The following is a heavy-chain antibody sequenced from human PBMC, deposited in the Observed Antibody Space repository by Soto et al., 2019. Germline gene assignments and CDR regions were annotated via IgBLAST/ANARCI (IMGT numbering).Heavy chain of an antibody. CDR2: INHSGST. Sequence: QVQLQQWGAGLLKPSETLSLTCAVYGGSFSGYYWSWIRQPPGKGLEWIGEINHSGSTNYNPSLKSRVTISVDTSKNQFSLKLSSVTAADTAVYYCVRGQGSGWYGWYFDLWGRGTLVTVSS. CDR1: GGSFSGYY. CDR3: VRGQGSGWYGWYFDL. J-gene: IGHJ2*01. D-gene: IGHD6-19*01. V-gene: IGHV4-34*01.